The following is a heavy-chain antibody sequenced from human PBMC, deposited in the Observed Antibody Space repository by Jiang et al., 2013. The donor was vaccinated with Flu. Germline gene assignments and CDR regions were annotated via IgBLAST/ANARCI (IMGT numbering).Heavy chain of an antibody. J-gene: IGHJ3*02. CDR3: ARVTAPYYDILTGYFQRPDDAFDI. D-gene: IGHD3-9*01. CDR2: INAGNGNT. Sequence: KPGASVKVSCKASGYTFTSYAMHWVRQAPGQRLEWMGWINAGNGNTKYSQKFQGRVTITRDTSASTAYMELSSLRSEDAAVYYCARVTAPYYDILTGYFQRPDDAFDIWGQGTMVTVSS. CDR1: GYTFTSYA. V-gene: IGHV1-3*01.